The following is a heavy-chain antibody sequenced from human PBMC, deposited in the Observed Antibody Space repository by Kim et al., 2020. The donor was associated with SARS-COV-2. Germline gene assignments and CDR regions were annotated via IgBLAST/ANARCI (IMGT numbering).Heavy chain of an antibody. V-gene: IGHV4-59*01. Sequence: SETLSLTCTVSGGSISSYYWSWIRQPPGKGLEWIGYIYYSGSTNYKPSLKSRVTISVDTSKNQFSLKLSSVTAADTAVYYCARGGIAAAGTQGPPPPPDYYYCYGMDVWGPGTTVTVSS. CDR2: IYYSGST. CDR1: GGSISSYY. D-gene: IGHD6-13*01. J-gene: IGHJ6*02. CDR3: ARGGIAAAGTQGPPPPPDYYYCYGMDV.